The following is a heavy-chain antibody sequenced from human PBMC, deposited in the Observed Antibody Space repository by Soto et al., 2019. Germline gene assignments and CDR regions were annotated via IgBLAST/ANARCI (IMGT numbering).Heavy chain of an antibody. CDR2: ISSNGGST. V-gene: IGHV3-64*01. Sequence: GGSLRLSCAASGFTFSSYAMHWVRQAPGKGLEYVSAISSNGGSTYYANSVKGRFTISRDNSKNTLYLQMGSLRAEDMAVYYCARGYSGYGVFDYWGQGTLVTVSS. J-gene: IGHJ4*02. CDR1: GFTFSSYA. CDR3: ARGYSGYGVFDY. D-gene: IGHD5-12*01.